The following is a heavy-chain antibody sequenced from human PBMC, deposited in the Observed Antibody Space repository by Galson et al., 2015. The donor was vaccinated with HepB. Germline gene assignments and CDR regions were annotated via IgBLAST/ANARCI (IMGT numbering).Heavy chain of an antibody. D-gene: IGHD3-16*01. V-gene: IGHV1-69*13. CDR3: ARDPLGAYWYFDL. CDR2: IIPIFGTA. Sequence: VKVSCKASGYTFTSYAMHWVRQAPGQGLEWMGGIIPIFGTANYAQKFQGRVTITADESTSTAFMELSSLRSEDTAVYYCARDPLGAYWYFDLWGRGTLVTVSS. CDR1: GYTFTSYA. J-gene: IGHJ2*01.